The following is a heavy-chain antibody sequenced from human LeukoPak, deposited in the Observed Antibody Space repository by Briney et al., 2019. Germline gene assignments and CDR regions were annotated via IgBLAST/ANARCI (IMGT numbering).Heavy chain of an antibody. CDR2: IYTSGST. V-gene: IGHV4-61*02. Sequence: SETLSLTCTVSGGPISSGSYYWSWIRQPAGKGLEWIGRIYTSGSTNYNPSLKSRVTISVDTSKNQFSLKLSSVTAADTAVYYCARDSGSCFDYWGQGTLITVSS. CDR1: GGPISSGSYY. J-gene: IGHJ4*02. D-gene: IGHD1-26*01. CDR3: ARDSGSCFDY.